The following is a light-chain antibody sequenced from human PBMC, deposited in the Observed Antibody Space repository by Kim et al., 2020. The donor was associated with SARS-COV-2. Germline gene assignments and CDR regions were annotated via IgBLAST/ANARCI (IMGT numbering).Light chain of an antibody. CDR3: QQSSGAPYT. Sequence: DIRMTQSPSSLSASVGDRVTISCRASRAISNYLAWYQQKPGTVPKLLIYSASTLQSGVPSRFSGSGSGTDFTLNISSLQPEDVGTYYCQQSSGAPYTFGQGPSWRS. J-gene: IGKJ2*01. CDR2: SAS. V-gene: IGKV1-27*01. CDR1: RAISNY.